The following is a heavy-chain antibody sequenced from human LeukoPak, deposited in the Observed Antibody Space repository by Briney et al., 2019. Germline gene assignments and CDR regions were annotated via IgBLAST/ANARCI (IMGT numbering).Heavy chain of an antibody. J-gene: IGHJ5*02. CDR1: GYTFTSYG. V-gene: IGHV1-18*01. CDR3: ARGSRRYYDFWSGYLNWFDP. Sequence: GASVKVSCKASGYTFTSYGISWVRQAPGQGLEWMGWISAYNGNTNYAQKLQGRVTMTRNTSISTAYMELSSLRSEDTAVYYCARGSRRYYDFWSGYLNWFDPWGQGTLVTVSS. CDR2: ISAYNGNT. D-gene: IGHD3-3*01.